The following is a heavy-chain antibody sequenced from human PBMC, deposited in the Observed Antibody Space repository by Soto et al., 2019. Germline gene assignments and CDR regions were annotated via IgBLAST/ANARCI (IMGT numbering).Heavy chain of an antibody. Sequence: PGESLKISCKGSGYSFTSYWIGWVRQMPGKGLEWMGIIYPGDSDTRYSPSIQGQVTISADKSISTAYLQWSSLKASDTAMYYCARQVYCSSTSCYTGPFDYWAQGTLVTVSS. CDR2: IYPGDSDT. V-gene: IGHV5-51*01. D-gene: IGHD2-2*02. CDR3: ARQVYCSSTSCYTGPFDY. J-gene: IGHJ4*02. CDR1: GYSFTSYW.